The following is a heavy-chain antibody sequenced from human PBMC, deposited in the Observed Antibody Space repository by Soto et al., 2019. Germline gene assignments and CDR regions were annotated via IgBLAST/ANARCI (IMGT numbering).Heavy chain of an antibody. Sequence: SETLSLTCTVSGGSISSYYWSWIRQPPGKGLEWIGYIYYSGSTNFNPSLKSRVTISVDTSKNQFSLKLSSVTAADTAVYYCARRYGGNFDYWGQGTLVTVSS. J-gene: IGHJ4*02. CDR2: IYYSGST. CDR3: ARRYGGNFDY. D-gene: IGHD3-16*01. CDR1: GGSISSYY. V-gene: IGHV4-59*01.